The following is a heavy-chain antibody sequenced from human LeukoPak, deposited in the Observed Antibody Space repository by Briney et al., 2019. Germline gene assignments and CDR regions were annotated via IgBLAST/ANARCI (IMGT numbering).Heavy chain of an antibody. Sequence: ETLSLTCTVSGVSISSGSYYMSWVRQAPGKGLEWVSVIYSGGSTYYADSVKGRFTISRDNSKNTLYLQMNSLRAEDTAVYYCASGRPMVRGVIDYWGQGTLVTVSS. D-gene: IGHD3-10*01. V-gene: IGHV3-53*01. CDR3: ASGRPMVRGVIDY. CDR2: IYSGGST. J-gene: IGHJ4*02. CDR1: GVSISSGSYY.